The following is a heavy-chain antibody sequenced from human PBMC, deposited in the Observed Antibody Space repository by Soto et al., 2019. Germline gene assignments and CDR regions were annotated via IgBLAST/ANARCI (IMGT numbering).Heavy chain of an antibody. J-gene: IGHJ4*02. CDR1: GGSVISGRYY. V-gene: IGHV4-61*01. CDR2: IYYSGST. D-gene: IGHD2-2*02. Sequence: SETRYLTCTVSGGSVISGRYYWSWIRQPPGKGLGWIGYIYYSGSTNYNPSLKSRVTISVDTSKNQFSLKLSSVTAADTAVYYCARTRTGHCSSTSCYTVGYFDYWGQGTLVTVSS. CDR3: ARTRTGHCSSTSCYTVGYFDY.